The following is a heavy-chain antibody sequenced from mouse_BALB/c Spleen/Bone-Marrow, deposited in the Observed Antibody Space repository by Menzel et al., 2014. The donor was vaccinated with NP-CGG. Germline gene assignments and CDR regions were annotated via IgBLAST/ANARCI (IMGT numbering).Heavy chain of an antibody. J-gene: IGHJ4*01. CDR1: GYTFTSYW. D-gene: IGHD1-1*01. V-gene: IGHV1-7*01. Sequence: VKLMESGAELAKPGASVKMSCKASGYTFTSYWMHWVKQRPGQGLEWIGYINPSTGYTEYNQKFKDKATLTADKSSSTAYMQLSSLTSEDSAVYYCARPPHYYGSSYDAMDYWGQGTSVTVSS. CDR3: ARPPHYYGSSYDAMDY. CDR2: INPSTGYT.